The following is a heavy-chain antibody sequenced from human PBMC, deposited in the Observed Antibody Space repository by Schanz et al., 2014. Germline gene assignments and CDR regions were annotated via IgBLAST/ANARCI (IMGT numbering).Heavy chain of an antibody. CDR3: VRDAGWAFGDYHGMDV. CDR1: GYTFTSYY. Sequence: QVQLVQSGAEVKKPGASVKVSCKASGYTFTSYYMHWVRQAPGQGLEWMGRIIPILGITNVAQTFQDRVTITADKSTSTAYMELSSLISDDTAVYYCVRDAGWAFGDYHGMDVWGQGTSVTVSS. V-gene: IGHV1-69*09. J-gene: IGHJ6*02. CDR2: IIPILGIT. D-gene: IGHD3-10*01.